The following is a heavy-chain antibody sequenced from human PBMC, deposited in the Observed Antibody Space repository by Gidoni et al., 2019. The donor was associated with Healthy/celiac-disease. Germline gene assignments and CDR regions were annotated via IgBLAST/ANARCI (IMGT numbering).Heavy chain of an antibody. CDR1: GGSFSGYY. CDR3: ARGRDIAVVVAATLDY. J-gene: IGHJ4*02. Sequence: QVQLQQWGAGLLKPSETLSLTCAVYGGSFSGYYWSWIRQPPGKGLEWIGEINHSGSTNYNPSLKSRVTISVDTSKNQFSLKLSSVTAADTAVYYCARGRDIAVVVAATLDYWGQGTLVTVSS. D-gene: IGHD2-15*01. V-gene: IGHV4-34*01. CDR2: INHSGST.